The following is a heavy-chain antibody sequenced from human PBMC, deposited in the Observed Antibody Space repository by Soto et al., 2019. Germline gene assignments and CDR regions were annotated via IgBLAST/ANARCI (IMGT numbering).Heavy chain of an antibody. CDR1: GGSISSYY. CDR2: IYYSGST. Sequence: PSETLSLTCTVSGGSISSYYWGWIRRPPGKGLEWIGSIYYSGSTYYNPSLKSRVTISVDTSKNQFSLKLSSVTAADTAVYYCARRRRYSFDYWGQGTLVTVFS. CDR3: ARRRRYSFDY. V-gene: IGHV4-39*01. J-gene: IGHJ4*02.